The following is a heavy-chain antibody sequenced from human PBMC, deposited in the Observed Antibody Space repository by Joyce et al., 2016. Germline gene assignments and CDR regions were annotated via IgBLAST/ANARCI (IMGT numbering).Heavy chain of an antibody. CDR1: GFTFDLYA. V-gene: IGHV3-9*01. CDR2: ITWNSDDI. Sequence: EVQLVESGGGWVQPGRSLRLSCTASGFTFDLYAMHWVRQAPGKGLEWVSGITWNSDDIGYADNVKGRFTISRDNAKNSLYLQMNNLRAEDTALYYCAKVRGGFWGGTDVWGQGTTVTVSS. J-gene: IGHJ6*02. D-gene: IGHD3-16*01. CDR3: AKVRGGFWGGTDV.